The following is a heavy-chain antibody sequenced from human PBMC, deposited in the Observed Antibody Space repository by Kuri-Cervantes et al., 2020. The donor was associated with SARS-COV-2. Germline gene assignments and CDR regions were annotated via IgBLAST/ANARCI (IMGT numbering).Heavy chain of an antibody. CDR2: ISSSSSYI. Sequence: GESLKISCAASGFTFSSYWMHWVRQAPGKGLEWVSSISSSSSYIYYADSVKGRFTISRDNAKNSLYLQMNSLRAEDTAVYYCARVRGASYYFDYWGQGTLVTVSS. J-gene: IGHJ4*02. V-gene: IGHV3-21*01. CDR1: GFTFSSYW. CDR3: ARVRGASYYFDY. D-gene: IGHD1-26*01.